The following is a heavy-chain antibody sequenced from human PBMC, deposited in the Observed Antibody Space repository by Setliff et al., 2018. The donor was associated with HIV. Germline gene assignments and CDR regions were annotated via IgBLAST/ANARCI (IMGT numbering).Heavy chain of an antibody. V-gene: IGHV4-61*02. CDR3: ARGRGYYGSGSYGMDV. J-gene: IGHJ6*02. D-gene: IGHD3-10*01. Sequence: PSETLSLTCTVSGGSISSGSYYWSWIRQPAGKGLEWIGRIHTSGSTNYNPSLKSRVTISVDTSKNQFSLKLSSVTAADTAVYYCARGRGYYGSGSYGMDVWGQGTTVTVSS. CDR1: GGSISSGSYY. CDR2: IHTSGST.